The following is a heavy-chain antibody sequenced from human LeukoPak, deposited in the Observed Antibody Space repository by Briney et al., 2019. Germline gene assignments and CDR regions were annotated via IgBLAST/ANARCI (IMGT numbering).Heavy chain of an antibody. J-gene: IGHJ4*02. CDR3: ARGGFYCGGDCYVDY. D-gene: IGHD2-21*02. CDR2: INHSGST. Sequence: SETLSLTCAVYGGSFSPHYWSWIRQPPGKGLEWIGEINHSGSTNYNPSLKSRVTISVETSKNQFSLRLSSVTAADTAVYYCARGGFYCGGDCYVDYWGQGTLVTVSS. V-gene: IGHV4-34*01. CDR1: GGSFSPHY.